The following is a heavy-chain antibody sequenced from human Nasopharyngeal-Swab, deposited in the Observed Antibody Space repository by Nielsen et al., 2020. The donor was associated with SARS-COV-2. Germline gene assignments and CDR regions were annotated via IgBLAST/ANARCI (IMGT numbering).Heavy chain of an antibody. Sequence: GESLKISCAASGFTFSDYYMAWIRQVPGKGLEWVSYISGSGTSTDSADSVKGRFSISRDNANNLLYLQMNSLRAEDTAVYYCARDLHCSGGSCYSYGMDVWGQGTTVTVPS. CDR2: ISGSGTST. J-gene: IGHJ6*02. V-gene: IGHV3-11*04. CDR3: ARDLHCSGGSCYSYGMDV. CDR1: GFTFSDYY. D-gene: IGHD2-15*01.